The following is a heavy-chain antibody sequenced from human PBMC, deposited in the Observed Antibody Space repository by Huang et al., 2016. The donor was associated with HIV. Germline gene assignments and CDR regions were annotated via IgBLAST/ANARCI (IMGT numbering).Heavy chain of an antibody. CDR2: SKWNGGNK. Sequence: DVQLVESGGGLVQPGRSLRLSCVVSGFTFDDYVMHWFRQARGKGPVWVAGSKWNGGNKGYADCVRGRCTIASDNAKIALYLQMNSLRAEDTAMYYCGKDNGRDYYYGMDAWGRGTTVSVSS. J-gene: IGHJ6*02. CDR3: GKDNGRDYYYGMDA. V-gene: IGHV3-9*01. CDR1: GFTFDDYV.